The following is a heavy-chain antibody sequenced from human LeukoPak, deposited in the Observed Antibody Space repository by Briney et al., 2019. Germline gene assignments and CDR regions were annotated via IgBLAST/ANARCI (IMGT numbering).Heavy chain of an antibody. CDR2: IYYSGST. CDR3: ARDAGPYYGSGRGGWFDP. Sequence: SETLSLTCTVSGGSISSYYWSWIRQHPGKGLEWIGYIYYSGSTYYNPSLKSRVTISVDTSKNQFSLKLSSVTAADTAVYYCARDAGPYYGSGRGGWFDPWGQGTLVTVSP. CDR1: GGSISSYY. J-gene: IGHJ5*02. V-gene: IGHV4-59*06. D-gene: IGHD3-10*01.